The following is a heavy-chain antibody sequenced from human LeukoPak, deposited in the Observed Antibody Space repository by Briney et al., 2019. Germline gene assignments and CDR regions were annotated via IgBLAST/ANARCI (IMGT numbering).Heavy chain of an antibody. D-gene: IGHD2-8*02. V-gene: IGHV3-48*01. Sequence: GGSLRLSCAAPGFAFSGYSMNWVRQAPGKGLEWLSYISSGSSTISYADSVKGRFTISRDNAKNSLYLQMNSLRAEDTAVYYCARSRTGNYSDYWGQGTLVTVSS. CDR1: GFAFSGYS. CDR3: ARSRTGNYSDY. J-gene: IGHJ4*02. CDR2: ISSGSSTI.